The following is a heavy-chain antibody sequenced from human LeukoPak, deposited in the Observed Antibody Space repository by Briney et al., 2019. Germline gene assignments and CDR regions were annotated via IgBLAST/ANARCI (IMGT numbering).Heavy chain of an antibody. J-gene: IGHJ4*02. CDR3: ARFAEWELLWYFDY. D-gene: IGHD1-26*01. V-gene: IGHV4-39*01. CDR2: IYYSGST. CDR1: GGSISSSSYY. Sequence: SETLSLTCTVSGGSISSSSYYWGWIRQPPGKGLEWIGSIYYSGSTYYNLSLKSRVTISVDTSKNQFSLKLSSVTAADTAVYYCARFAEWELLWYFDYWGQGTLVTVSS.